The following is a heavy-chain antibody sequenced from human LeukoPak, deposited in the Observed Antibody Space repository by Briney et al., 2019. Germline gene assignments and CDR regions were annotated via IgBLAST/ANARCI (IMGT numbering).Heavy chain of an antibody. CDR2: ISYDGSNK. CDR3: ARDGLGYYGSGSPQNYFDY. Sequence: GGSLRLFCAASGFTFSSYAMHWVRQAPGKGLEWVAVISYDGSNKYYADSVKGRFTISRDNSKNTLYLQMNSLRAEDTAVYYCARDGLGYYGSGSPQNYFDYWGQGTLVTVSS. CDR1: GFTFSSYA. J-gene: IGHJ4*02. D-gene: IGHD3-10*01. V-gene: IGHV3-30*04.